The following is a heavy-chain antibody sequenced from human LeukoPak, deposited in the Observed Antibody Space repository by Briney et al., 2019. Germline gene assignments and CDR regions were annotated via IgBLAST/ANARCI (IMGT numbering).Heavy chain of an antibody. V-gene: IGHV4-39*02. CDR3: ARDGLPHYYYYGMDV. J-gene: IGHJ6*02. Sequence: PSETLSLTCTVSGGSISSSSYYWGWIRQPPGKGLEWIGSIYYSGSTYYNPSLKSRVTISVDTSKNQFSLKLSSVTAADTAVYYCARDGLPHYYYYGMDVWGQGTTVTVSS. CDR2: IYYSGST. D-gene: IGHD5-12*01. CDR1: GGSISSSSYY.